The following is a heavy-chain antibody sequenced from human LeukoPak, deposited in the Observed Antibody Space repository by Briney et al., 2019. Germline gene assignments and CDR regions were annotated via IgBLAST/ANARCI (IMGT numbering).Heavy chain of an antibody. V-gene: IGHV3-7*01. CDR2: IKEDGSEK. J-gene: IGHJ4*02. CDR3: ASGRQLGY. Sequence: GGSLRLSCAASGFTFSNYWMSWVRQAPGKGLEWVANIKEDGSEKYYVDSVKGRFTISRDNARNPLYLQMNSLRAEDTAVYYCASGRQLGYWGQGTLVTVSS. CDR1: GFTFSNYW. D-gene: IGHD6-13*01.